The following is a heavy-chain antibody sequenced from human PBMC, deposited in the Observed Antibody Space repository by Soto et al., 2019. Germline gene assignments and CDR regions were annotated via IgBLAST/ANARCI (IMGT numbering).Heavy chain of an antibody. Sequence: QPGGSLRLSCAASGFTFSSYAMHWVRQAPGKGLEWVAVISYDGSNKYYADSVKGRFTISRDNSKNTLYLQMNSLRAEDTAVYYCARIRTAMVSYYFDYWGQGTLVTVSS. D-gene: IGHD5-18*01. CDR3: ARIRTAMVSYYFDY. CDR2: ISYDGSNK. V-gene: IGHV3-30-3*01. CDR1: GFTFSSYA. J-gene: IGHJ4*02.